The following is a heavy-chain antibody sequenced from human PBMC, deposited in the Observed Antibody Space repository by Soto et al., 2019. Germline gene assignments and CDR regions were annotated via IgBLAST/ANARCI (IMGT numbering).Heavy chain of an antibody. D-gene: IGHD3-10*01. V-gene: IGHV4-61*01. CDR1: GGSVSSGSYY. J-gene: IGHJ4*02. CDR2: IYYSGST. CDR3: ARDFGFGESSFDY. Sequence: KPSETLSLTCTVSGGSVSSGSYYWSWIRQPPGKGLEWIGYIYYSGSTNYNPSLKSRVTISVDTSKNQFSLKLSSVTASDTAVYYCARDFGFGESSFDYWGQGTLVTSPQ.